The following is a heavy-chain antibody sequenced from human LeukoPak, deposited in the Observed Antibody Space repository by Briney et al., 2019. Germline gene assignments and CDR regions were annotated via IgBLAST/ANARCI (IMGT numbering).Heavy chain of an antibody. J-gene: IGHJ4*02. CDR3: ARGRSRAAAAGTVDY. D-gene: IGHD6-13*01. V-gene: IGHV4-34*01. Sequence: PSETLSLTCAVYGGSFSGYYGSWIRQPPGKGLEWIGEINHSGSTNYNPSLKSRVTISVDTSKNQFSLKLSSVTAADTAVYYCARGRSRAAAAGTVDYWGQGTLVTVSS. CDR1: GGSFSGYY. CDR2: INHSGST.